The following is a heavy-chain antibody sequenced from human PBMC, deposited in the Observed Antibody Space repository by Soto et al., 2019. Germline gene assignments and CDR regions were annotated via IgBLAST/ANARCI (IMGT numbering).Heavy chain of an antibody. V-gene: IGHV3-48*02. CDR1: GFSFSTYD. CDR2: ISSGGQTI. J-gene: IGHJ6*02. Sequence: EVQLVESGGGLVQPGGSLRLSCAASGFSFSTYDMNWVRQAPGKGLEWVSYISSGGQTIKSTDSVKGRVTISRDNAKKSLYLQMSGLRDDDTGVYYCARDPQRGYSGMDVWGQGTTVTVSS. D-gene: IGHD2-2*01. CDR3: ARDPQRGYSGMDV.